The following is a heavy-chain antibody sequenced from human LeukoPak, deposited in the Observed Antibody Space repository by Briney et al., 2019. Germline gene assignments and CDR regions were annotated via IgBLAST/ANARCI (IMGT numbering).Heavy chain of an antibody. CDR2: MNPNSGNT. CDR1: GGTFTSYD. Sequence: GASVKVSCKASGGTFTSYDINWVRQATGQGLEWMGWMNPNSGNTGYAQKFQGRVTITRNTSISTAYMELSSLRSEDTAVYYCARGPSVDILTGYYISGNWFDPWGQGTLVTVSS. D-gene: IGHD3-9*01. J-gene: IGHJ5*02. V-gene: IGHV1-8*03. CDR3: ARGPSVDILTGYYISGNWFDP.